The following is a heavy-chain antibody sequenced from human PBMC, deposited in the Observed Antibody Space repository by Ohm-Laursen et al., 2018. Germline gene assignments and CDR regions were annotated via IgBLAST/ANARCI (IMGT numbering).Heavy chain of an antibody. D-gene: IGHD6-19*01. Sequence: GTLSLTCSVSGGSISSYYWTWIRQPPGKGLEWIGYIYYSGSTNYNPSLKSRVTISVDTSKNQFSLKLSSVTAADTAVYYCARQESSGWYPDYWGQRTLVTVSS. CDR2: IYYSGST. V-gene: IGHV4-59*08. J-gene: IGHJ4*02. CDR1: GGSISSYY. CDR3: ARQESSGWYPDY.